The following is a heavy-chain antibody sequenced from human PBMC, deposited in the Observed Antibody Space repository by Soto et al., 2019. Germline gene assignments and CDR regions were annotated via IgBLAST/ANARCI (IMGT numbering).Heavy chain of an antibody. CDR2: IWYDGSNK. CDR1: GFTFSSYG. V-gene: IGHV3-33*01. J-gene: IGHJ6*02. Sequence: QVQLVESGGGVVQPGRSLRLSCVASGFTFSSYGMHWVRQAPGKGLEWVAVIWYDGSNKYYADSVKGRFTISRDNSKNTLYLQMNSLRAEDTAVYYCARDALGYCSGGSCYGMDVWGQGTTVTVSS. CDR3: ARDALGYCSGGSCYGMDV. D-gene: IGHD2-15*01.